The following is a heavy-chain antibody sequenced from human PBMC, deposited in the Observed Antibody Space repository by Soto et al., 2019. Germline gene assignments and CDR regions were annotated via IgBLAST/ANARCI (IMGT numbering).Heavy chain of an antibody. CDR2: ISSSGSTI. CDR1: GFTFSDYY. CDR3: ASTPLGIAVEAVQEPFDY. V-gene: IGHV3-11*01. Sequence: QVQLVESGGGSVKHGGSLRLSCAASGFTFSDYYMSWIRQAPGKGLEWVSYISSSGSTIYYADSVKGRFTISRDNAKNSLYLQMNSLRAEETAVYYCASTPLGIAVEAVQEPFDYWGQGTLVTVSS. J-gene: IGHJ4*02. D-gene: IGHD6-19*01.